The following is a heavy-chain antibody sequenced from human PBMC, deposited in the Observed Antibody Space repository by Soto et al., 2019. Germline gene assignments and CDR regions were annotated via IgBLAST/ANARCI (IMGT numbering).Heavy chain of an antibody. J-gene: IGHJ5*02. CDR2: INHSGST. CDR3: ARGNQYYYGSGSYYNNWFDP. V-gene: IGHV4-34*01. D-gene: IGHD3-10*01. Sequence: SETLSLTCGVYGGSFSGYYWSWSRQPPGKGLEWIGEINHSGSTNYNPSLKSRVTISVDTSKNQFSLKLSSVTAADTAVYYCARGNQYYYGSGSYYNNWFDPWGQGTLVTVSS. CDR1: GGSFSGYY.